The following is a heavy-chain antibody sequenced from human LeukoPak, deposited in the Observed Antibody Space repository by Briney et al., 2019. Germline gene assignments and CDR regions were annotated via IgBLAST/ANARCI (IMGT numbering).Heavy chain of an antibody. D-gene: IGHD3-22*01. J-gene: IGHJ3*02. CDR2: ISGSGGST. CDR3: AKDPRSMIRAFDI. CDR1: GVTFSSYG. Sequence: PGGSLRLSCAASGVTFSSYGMSWVRQAPGKGLEWVSAISGSGGSTYYADSVKGRFTISRDNSKNTLYLQMNSLRAEDTAVYFCAKDPRSMIRAFDIWGQGTMVTVSS. V-gene: IGHV3-23*01.